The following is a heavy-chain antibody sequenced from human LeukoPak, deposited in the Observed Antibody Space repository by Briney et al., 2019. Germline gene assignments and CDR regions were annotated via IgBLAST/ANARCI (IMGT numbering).Heavy chain of an antibody. J-gene: IGHJ5*02. CDR1: GGSISSSSYY. Sequence: SETLSLTCTVSGGSISSSSYYWGWICQPPGKGLEWIGSIYYSGSTYYNPSLKSRVTISVDTSKNQFSLKLSSVTAADTAVYYCARQTKSIAARRNWFDPWGQGTLVTVSS. D-gene: IGHD6-6*01. CDR3: ARQTKSIAARRNWFDP. V-gene: IGHV4-39*01. CDR2: IYYSGST.